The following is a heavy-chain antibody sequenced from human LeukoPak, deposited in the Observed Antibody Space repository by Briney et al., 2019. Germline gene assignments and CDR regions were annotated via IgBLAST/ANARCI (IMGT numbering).Heavy chain of an antibody. Sequence: PSETLSLTCTVSGGSISSYYWSWIRQPPGKGLEWIGYIYYSGSTNYNPSLKSRVTISVDTSKNQFSLKLSSVTAADTAVYYCARHLTDYVWGSYSFDYWGQGTLVTVSS. V-gene: IGHV4-59*08. CDR2: IYYSGST. D-gene: IGHD3-16*01. CDR3: ARHLTDYVWGSYSFDY. CDR1: GGSISSYY. J-gene: IGHJ4*02.